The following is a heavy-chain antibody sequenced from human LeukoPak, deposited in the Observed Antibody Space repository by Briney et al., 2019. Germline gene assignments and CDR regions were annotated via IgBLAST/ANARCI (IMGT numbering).Heavy chain of an antibody. V-gene: IGHV4-34*01. D-gene: IGHD5-24*01. CDR1: GGSFSGYY. CDR3: ARGLLDGYNY. Sequence: SETRSLTCAVYGGSFSGYYWSWIRQPPGKGLEWIGEINHSGSTNYNPSLKSRVTISVDTSKNQFSLKLSSVTAADTAVYYCARGLLDGYNYWGQGTLVTVSS. CDR2: INHSGST. J-gene: IGHJ4*02.